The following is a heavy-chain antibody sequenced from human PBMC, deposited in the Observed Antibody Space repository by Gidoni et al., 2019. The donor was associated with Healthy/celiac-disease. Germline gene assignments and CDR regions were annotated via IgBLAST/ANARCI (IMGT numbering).Heavy chain of an antibody. CDR1: GFTFSSYG. CDR2: ISYDGSNR. V-gene: IGHV3-30*18. CDR3: AKDSGSGSYPVYFDL. J-gene: IGHJ2*01. Sequence: QVQLVESGGGVVQPGRSLRLSCAASGFTFSSYGMHWVRPAPGKGLEWVAVISYDGSNRYYADSVKGRFTISRDNSKNTLYLQMNSLRAEDTAVYYCAKDSGSGSYPVYFDLWGRGTLVTVYS. D-gene: IGHD1-26*01.